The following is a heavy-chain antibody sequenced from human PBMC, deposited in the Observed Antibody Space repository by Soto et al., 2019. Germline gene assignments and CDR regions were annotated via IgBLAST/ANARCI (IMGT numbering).Heavy chain of an antibody. V-gene: IGHV3-23*01. J-gene: IGHJ4*02. CDR2: ISAGGDRT. CDR3: ARRV. D-gene: IGHD6-13*01. Sequence: SLRLSCATSGSTFSNYPMNWVRQAPGKGLEWVSGISAGGDRTYYADSVKGRFTIFRDNSKSSVSLRMNSLRVEDTAVYYCARRVWGQGTLVTVSS. CDR1: GSTFSNYP.